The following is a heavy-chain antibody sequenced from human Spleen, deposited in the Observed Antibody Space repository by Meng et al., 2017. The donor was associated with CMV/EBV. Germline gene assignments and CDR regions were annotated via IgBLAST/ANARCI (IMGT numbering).Heavy chain of an antibody. CDR2: IYPGASDT. CDR3: ARANSGSYSHYYYYGMDV. D-gene: IGHD1-26*01. CDR1: GYSFTSYW. V-gene: IGHV5-51*01. J-gene: IGHJ6*02. Sequence: GGSLRLSCKGSGYSFTSYWIGWVRQMPGKGLEWMGIIYPGASDTRYSPSFQGQVTISADKSISTAYLQWSSLKASDTAMYYCARANSGSYSHYYYYGMDVWGQGTTVTVSS.